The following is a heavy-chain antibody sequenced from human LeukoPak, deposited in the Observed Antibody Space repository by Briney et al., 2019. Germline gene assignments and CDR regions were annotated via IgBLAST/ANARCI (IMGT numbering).Heavy chain of an antibody. CDR3: ARDPLIAVAVNWFDP. J-gene: IGHJ5*02. CDR2: INPNSGGT. V-gene: IGHV1-2*02. D-gene: IGHD6-19*01. Sequence: GASVKVSCKASGYTFTGYYMHWVRQAPGQGLEWTGWINPNSGGTNYAQKFQGRVTMTRDTSISTAYMELSRLRSDDTAVYYCARDPLIAVAVNWFDPWDQGNLVTVSS. CDR1: GYTFTGYY.